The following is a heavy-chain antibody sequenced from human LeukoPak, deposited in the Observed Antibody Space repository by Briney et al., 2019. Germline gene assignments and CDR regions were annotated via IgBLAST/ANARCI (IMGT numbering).Heavy chain of an antibody. CDR3: ARSGSGSYLPPDY. CDR2: IIPIFGTA. J-gene: IGHJ4*02. CDR1: GGTFSSYA. Sequence: SVTVSCKASGGTFSSYAISWVRQAPGQGLEWMGGIIPIFGTANYAQKFQGRVTITADKSTSTAYMELSSLRSEDAAVYYCARSGSGSYLPPDYWGQGTLVTVSS. V-gene: IGHV1-69*06. D-gene: IGHD3-10*01.